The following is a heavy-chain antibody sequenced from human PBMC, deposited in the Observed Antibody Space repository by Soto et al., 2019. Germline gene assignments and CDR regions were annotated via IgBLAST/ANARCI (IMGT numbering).Heavy chain of an antibody. J-gene: IGHJ5*02. CDR1: GYTFTSYD. CDR3: ARGLRLAARPSPPLDP. V-gene: IGHV1-8*01. Sequence: GASVKVSCKASGYTFTSYDINWVRQATGQGLEWMGWMNPNSGNTGYAQKFQGRVTMTRNTSISTAYMELSSLRSEDTAAYYCARGLRLAARPSPPLDPWGQGTLVTVSS. CDR2: MNPNSGNT. D-gene: IGHD6-6*01.